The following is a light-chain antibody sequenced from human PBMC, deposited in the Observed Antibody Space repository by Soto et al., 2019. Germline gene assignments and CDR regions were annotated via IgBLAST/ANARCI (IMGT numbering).Light chain of an antibody. CDR3: QHYNSYSEA. V-gene: IGKV1-5*03. CDR2: KAS. J-gene: IGKJ1*01. CDR1: QTISSW. Sequence: DVQMTQSPSTLSGSVGDRVTITCRASQTISSWLAWYQQKPGKAPNLLIYKASTLKSGVPSRFSGSGSGTEFTLTISSLQPDDFATYCCQHYNSYSEAFGQGNKVELK.